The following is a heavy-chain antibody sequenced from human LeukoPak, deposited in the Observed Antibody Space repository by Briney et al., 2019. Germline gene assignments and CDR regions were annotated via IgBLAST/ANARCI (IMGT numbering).Heavy chain of an antibody. CDR1: GFTFSHYG. Sequence: GGSLRLSCEASGFTFSHYGMHWVRQAPGKGLECVTVIYADGSNKYYGDSVKGRFTISRDNSKNTLYLQMNSLRAEDTAVYYCARVVAVAAHDAFDIWGQGTMVTVSS. CDR2: IYADGSNK. J-gene: IGHJ3*02. CDR3: ARVVAVAAHDAFDI. V-gene: IGHV3-33*01. D-gene: IGHD6-19*01.